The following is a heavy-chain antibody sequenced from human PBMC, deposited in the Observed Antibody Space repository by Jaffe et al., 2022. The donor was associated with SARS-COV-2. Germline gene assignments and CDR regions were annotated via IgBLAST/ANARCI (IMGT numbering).Heavy chain of an antibody. Sequence: QVQLVQSGAEVKKPGASVKVSCKASGYTFTSYDINWVRQATGQGLEWMGWMNPNSGNTGYAQKFQGRVTMTRNTSISTAYMELSSLRSEDTAVYYCARVSESVLGYCSSTSCHHYYYYGMDVWGQGTTVTVSS. CDR1: GYTFTSYD. CDR3: ARVSESVLGYCSSTSCHHYYYYGMDV. J-gene: IGHJ6*02. V-gene: IGHV1-8*01. D-gene: IGHD2-2*01. CDR2: MNPNSGNT.